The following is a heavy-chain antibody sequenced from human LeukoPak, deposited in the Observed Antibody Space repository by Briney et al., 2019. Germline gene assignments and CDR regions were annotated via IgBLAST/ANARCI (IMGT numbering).Heavy chain of an antibody. J-gene: IGHJ4*02. V-gene: IGHV3-33*06. Sequence: TGGSLRLSCAASGFTFSSYGMHWVRQAPGKGLEWVAVIWYDGSNKYYADSVKGRFTISRDNSKKTLYLQMNSLRAEDTAVYYCAKGGPGDTIFGVVILPDYWGQGTLVTVSS. D-gene: IGHD3-3*01. CDR3: AKGGPGDTIFGVVILPDY. CDR1: GFTFSSYG. CDR2: IWYDGSNK.